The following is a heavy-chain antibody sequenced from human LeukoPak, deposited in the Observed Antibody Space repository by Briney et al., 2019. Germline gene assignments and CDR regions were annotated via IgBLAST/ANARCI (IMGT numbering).Heavy chain of an antibody. Sequence: SETLSLTCTVSGGSISSGGYYWSWIRQHPGKGLEWIGYIYYSGSTYYNPSLKSRVTISVDTSKNQFSLKLSSVTAADTAVYYCARDRTPPDDYYYYGMDVWGQGTTVTVSS. CDR1: GGSISSGGYY. J-gene: IGHJ6*02. CDR3: ARDRTPPDDYYYYGMDV. CDR2: IYYSGST. V-gene: IGHV4-31*03. D-gene: IGHD2-15*01.